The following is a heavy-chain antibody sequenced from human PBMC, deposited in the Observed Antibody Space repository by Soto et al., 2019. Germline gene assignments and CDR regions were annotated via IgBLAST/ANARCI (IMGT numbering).Heavy chain of an antibody. CDR2: ISYSGVST. Sequence: EVQLWESGGGLVQPGGSLRLSCAASGFTFSSYAMTWVRQAPGKGLELVSAISYSGVSTYYADSVKGRFTISRDSSENTLSLQMNSLRVDDTAVYYCARTRGYSDYDLDYWGQGTLVTVSS. CDR3: ARTRGYSDYDLDY. V-gene: IGHV3-23*01. J-gene: IGHJ4*02. CDR1: GFTFSSYA. D-gene: IGHD5-12*01.